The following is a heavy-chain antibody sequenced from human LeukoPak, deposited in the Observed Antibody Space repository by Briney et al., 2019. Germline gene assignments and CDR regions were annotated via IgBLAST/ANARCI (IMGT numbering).Heavy chain of an antibody. CDR2: MNPNNGDS. J-gene: IGHJ4*02. V-gene: IGHV1-8*03. D-gene: IGHD6-25*01. CDR3: ARTTSFTASGYDY. Sequence: ASVNVSCKASGYTFTNYHINWVRQATGQGLEWMGGMNPNNGDSGYAQKFQGRVTITSDTSISTSYMELRSLKSDDTAVYFCARTTSFTASGYDYWGQGTLVTVSS. CDR1: GYTFTNYH.